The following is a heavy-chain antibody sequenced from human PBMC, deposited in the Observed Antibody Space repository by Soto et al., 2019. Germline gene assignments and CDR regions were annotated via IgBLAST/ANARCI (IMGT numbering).Heavy chain of an antibody. V-gene: IGHV1-8*01. Sequence: QVQLVQSGAEVKKPGASVKVSCKASGYTFTSYDINWVRQATGQGLEWMGWMNPNSGNTGYAQKFQGRVTRTRNTSISTAYMELSSLRSEDTAVYYCERSAYDFWSGYIADVWGKGTTVTVSS. D-gene: IGHD3-3*01. CDR2: MNPNSGNT. J-gene: IGHJ6*04. CDR1: GYTFTSYD. CDR3: ERSAYDFWSGYIADV.